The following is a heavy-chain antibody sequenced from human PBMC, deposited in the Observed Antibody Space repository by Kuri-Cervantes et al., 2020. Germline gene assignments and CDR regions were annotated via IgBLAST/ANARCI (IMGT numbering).Heavy chain of an antibody. CDR3: ARDRSSQLLRNWFDP. CDR1: GGTFSSYA. D-gene: IGHD2-2*01. J-gene: IGHJ5*02. Sequence: GGSLRLFCKASGGTFSSYAISWVRQAPRQGLEWMGWINPNSGGTNYAQKFQGRVTMTRDTSISTAYMELSRLRSDDTAVYYCARDRSSQLLRNWFDPWGQGTLVTVSS. CDR2: INPNSGGT. V-gene: IGHV1-2*02.